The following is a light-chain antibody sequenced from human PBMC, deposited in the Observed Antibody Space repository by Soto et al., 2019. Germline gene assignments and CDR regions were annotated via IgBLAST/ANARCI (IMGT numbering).Light chain of an antibody. CDR1: QSISSW. CDR2: KAS. V-gene: IGKV1-5*03. Sequence: DIQMTQSPSTLSASVGDRVTITCRASQSISSWLAWYQQQQGKAPKLLSYKASSLESGVPSRFSCSGSGTEFTLTISSLQADDCATYYCQQYNSYWTFGQGTKVELK. CDR3: QQYNSYWT. J-gene: IGKJ1*01.